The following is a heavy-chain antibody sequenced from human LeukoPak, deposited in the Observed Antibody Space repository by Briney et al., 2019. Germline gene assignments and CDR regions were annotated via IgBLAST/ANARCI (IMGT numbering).Heavy chain of an antibody. D-gene: IGHD5-24*01. CDR1: GYTFTGYY. V-gene: IGHV1-2*02. Sequence: GASVKVSCKASGYTFTGYYMHWVRQAPGQGLEWMGWINPNSGGTNYAQKFQGRVTMTRDTSISTAYMELSRLRSDDTAVYYCARVGATTRHRDGYNFEHYYYYMDVWGKGTTVTVSS. CDR2: INPNSGGT. J-gene: IGHJ6*03. CDR3: ARVGATTRHRDGYNFEHYYYYMDV.